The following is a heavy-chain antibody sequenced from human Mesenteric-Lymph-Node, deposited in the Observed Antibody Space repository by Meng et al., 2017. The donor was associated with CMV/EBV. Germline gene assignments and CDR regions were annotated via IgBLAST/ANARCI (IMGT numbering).Heavy chain of an antibody. CDR3: TTGERCSSTSCYFRRGDAFDI. CDR1: GFTFSNAW. V-gene: IGHV3-15*01. D-gene: IGHD2-2*01. CDR2: IKSKTDGGTT. Sequence: GGSLRLSCAASGFTFSNAWMSWVRQAPGKGLEWVGRIKSKTDGGTTDYAAPVKGRFTISRDDSKNTLYLQMNSLKTEDTAVYYCTTGERCSSTSCYFRRGDAFDIWGQGTMVTVSS. J-gene: IGHJ3*02.